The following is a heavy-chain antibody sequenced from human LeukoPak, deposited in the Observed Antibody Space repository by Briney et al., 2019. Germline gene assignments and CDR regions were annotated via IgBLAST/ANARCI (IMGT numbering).Heavy chain of an antibody. Sequence: SVKVSCKASGGTFSSYAISWVRQAPGQGLEWMGGIIPIFGTANYAQKFQGRVTITADESTSTAYMELSSLRSEDTAVHYCARAPHNDVLRYFDWLFAYWGQGTLVTVSS. D-gene: IGHD3-9*01. J-gene: IGHJ4*02. CDR2: IIPIFGTA. CDR3: ARAPHNDVLRYFDWLFAY. V-gene: IGHV1-69*13. CDR1: GGTFSSYA.